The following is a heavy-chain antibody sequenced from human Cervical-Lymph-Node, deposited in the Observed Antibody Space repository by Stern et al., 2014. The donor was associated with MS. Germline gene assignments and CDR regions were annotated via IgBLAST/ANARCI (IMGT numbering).Heavy chain of an antibody. CDR3: ARDFVDTAMITRSDYLDS. J-gene: IGHJ4*02. V-gene: IGHV7-4-1*02. CDR1: GYTLTNYP. Sequence: VQLVESGSELKEPGASVKVCCKASGYTLTNYPMYWVRQAPGQGLEWMGWINNNTGNSTYAQGFTGRFVFSLDTSVSTAYLHISSLKAEDTAVYYCARDFVDTAMITRSDYLDSWGQGTLVTVSS. D-gene: IGHD5-18*01. CDR2: INNNTGNS.